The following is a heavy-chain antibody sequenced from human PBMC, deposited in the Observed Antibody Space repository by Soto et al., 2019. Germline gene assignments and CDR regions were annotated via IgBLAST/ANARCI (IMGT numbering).Heavy chain of an antibody. V-gene: IGHV1-58*01. CDR2: IVVGSGNT. J-gene: IGHJ6*02. Sequence: RASVKVSCKASGFTFTSSAVQWVRQARGQRLEWIGWIVVGSGNTNYAQKFQERVTITRDMPTSTAYMELSSLRSEDTAVYYCAALTTGYLYSYYGMDVWGQGTTLTVSS. CDR1: GFTFTSSA. CDR3: AALTTGYLYSYYGMDV. D-gene: IGHD3-9*01.